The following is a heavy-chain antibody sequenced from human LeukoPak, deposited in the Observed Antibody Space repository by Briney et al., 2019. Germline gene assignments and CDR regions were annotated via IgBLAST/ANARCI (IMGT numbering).Heavy chain of an antibody. CDR1: GGSISSYY. CDR3: ARAKTTSMVATPRRKNYYFDY. J-gene: IGHJ4*02. Sequence: PSETLSLTCTVSGGSISSYYWSWIRQPPGKGLEWIGNIYYSGSTNYNPSLKSRVTISVDTSKNQFSLKLSSVTAADTAVYYCARAKTTSMVATPRRKNYYFDYWGQGTLVTVSS. D-gene: IGHD5-12*01. CDR2: IYYSGST. V-gene: IGHV4-59*12.